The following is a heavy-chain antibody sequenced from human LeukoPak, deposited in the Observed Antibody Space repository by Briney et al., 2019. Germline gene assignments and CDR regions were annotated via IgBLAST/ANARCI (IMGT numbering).Heavy chain of an antibody. V-gene: IGHV4-30-2*01. CDR2: FYGSGSA. CDR1: GDSISSGAYY. J-gene: IGHJ4*02. D-gene: IGHD1-1*01. CDR3: VRDVSQRRHSDY. Sequence: SETLSLTCTVSGDSISSGAYYWSWIRQPPGKGLEWIGYFYGSGSASYNPSLKSRVTISVDRSNNQFSLKMSSVTAADTAVYYCVRDVSQRRHSDYWGQGTLVTVSS.